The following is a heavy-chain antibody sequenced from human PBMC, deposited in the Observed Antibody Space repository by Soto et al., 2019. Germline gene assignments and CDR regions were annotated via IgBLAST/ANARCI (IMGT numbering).Heavy chain of an antibody. CDR2: ISGSGGST. Sequence: EVQLLESGGGLVQPGGSLRLSCAASGFTFSSYAMSWVRQAPGKGLEWVAAISGSGGSTYYADSVRGRFTISRDNSKNTLYLQMNSLRAEDTAVYYCAKDSGWCGELHDYWYYWGQGSLVSASS. V-gene: IGHV3-23*01. CDR1: GFTFSSYA. J-gene: IGHJ4*02. D-gene: IGHD3-10*01. CDR3: AKDSGWCGELHDYWYY.